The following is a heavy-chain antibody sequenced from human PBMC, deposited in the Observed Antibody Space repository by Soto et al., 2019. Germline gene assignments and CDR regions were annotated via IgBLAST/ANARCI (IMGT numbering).Heavy chain of an antibody. Sequence: ASVKVSCKASGYTFTSYGISWVRQAPGQGLEWMGWISAYNGNTNYAQKLQGRVTMTTDTSTSAAYMELRSLRSDDTAVYYCARDTWSGYYNDVYYYYGMDVWGQGTTVTVSS. J-gene: IGHJ6*02. D-gene: IGHD3-3*01. V-gene: IGHV1-18*01. CDR1: GYTFTSYG. CDR2: ISAYNGNT. CDR3: ARDTWSGYYNDVYYYYGMDV.